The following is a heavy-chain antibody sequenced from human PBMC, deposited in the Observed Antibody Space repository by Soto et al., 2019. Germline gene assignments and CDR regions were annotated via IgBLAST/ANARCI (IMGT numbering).Heavy chain of an antibody. V-gene: IGHV3-48*03. CDR3: ADLSVTGGVDF. CDR2: ISASGDTV. D-gene: IGHD3-16*01. J-gene: IGHJ6*02. Sequence: EERLVESGGRFLQPGGSLRLSCVASGLPSTGFEMNWVRQAPGKGLEWVSYISASGDTVYYAESVKGRFTISRDNAKNTLYLEMNSLRAEDSAVYYCADLSVTGGVDFWGQGTTVTVSS. CDR1: GLPSTGFE.